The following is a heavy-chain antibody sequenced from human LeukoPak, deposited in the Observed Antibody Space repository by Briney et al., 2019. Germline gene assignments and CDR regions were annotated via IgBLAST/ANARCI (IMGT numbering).Heavy chain of an antibody. Sequence: SETLSLTCTVSGGSISSYYWSWIRQPPGKGLEWIGYIYYSGNTNYNPSLKSRVTISVDTSKNQFSLKLSSVTAADTAVYYCARHGSGTTGRLYYYGMDVWGQGTTVTVSS. CDR3: ARHGSGTTGRLYYYGMDV. V-gene: IGHV4-59*08. D-gene: IGHD4-11*01. CDR1: GGSISSYY. J-gene: IGHJ6*02. CDR2: IYYSGNT.